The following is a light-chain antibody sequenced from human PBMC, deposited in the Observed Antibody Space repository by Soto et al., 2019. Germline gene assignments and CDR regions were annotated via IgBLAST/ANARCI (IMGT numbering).Light chain of an antibody. Sequence: EIVMTQSPATLSVSPGERATLSCRASQSVSSNLAWYQQKPGQAPRLLIYGASIRATGIPARFSGSGSGTEFTLTISSLQSEDFAVYHCQQYNNWPPKTFGQGTKVEIK. CDR1: QSVSSN. V-gene: IGKV3-15*01. CDR2: GAS. CDR3: QQYNNWPPKT. J-gene: IGKJ1*01.